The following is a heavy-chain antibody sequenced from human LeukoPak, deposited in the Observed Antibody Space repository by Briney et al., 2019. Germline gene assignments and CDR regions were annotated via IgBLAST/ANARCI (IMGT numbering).Heavy chain of an antibody. CDR1: GGSISSGSYY. CDR2: IYTSGST. J-gene: IGHJ4*02. CDR3: ARDRPGYGDRGYFDY. Sequence: PSQTLSLTCTVSGGSISSGSYYWSWIRQPAGKGLEWIGRIYTSGSTYYNPSLKSRVTISVDTSKNQFSLRLSSVTAADTAVYYCARDRPGYGDRGYFDYWGQGTLVTVSS. D-gene: IGHD4-17*01. V-gene: IGHV4-61*02.